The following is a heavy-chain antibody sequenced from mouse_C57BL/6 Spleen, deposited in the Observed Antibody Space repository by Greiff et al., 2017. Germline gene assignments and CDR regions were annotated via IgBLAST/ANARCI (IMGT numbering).Heavy chain of an antibody. Sequence: QVQLQQSGAELMKPGASVKLSCKATGYTFTGYWIEWVKQRPGHGLEWIGEILPGSGSTNYNEKFKGKATFTADTSSNTAYMQLSSLTTEDSAIYYCASSFGTTVVATNYFDYWGQGTTLTVSS. V-gene: IGHV1-9*01. CDR3: ASSFGTTVVATNYFDY. J-gene: IGHJ2*01. D-gene: IGHD1-1*01. CDR2: ILPGSGST. CDR1: GYTFTGYW.